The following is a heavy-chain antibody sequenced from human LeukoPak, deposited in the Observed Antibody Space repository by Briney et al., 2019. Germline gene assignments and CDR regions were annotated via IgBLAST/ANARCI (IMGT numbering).Heavy chain of an antibody. CDR3: ARAEGYADDFDY. CDR2: IWYDGSNK. Sequence: QPGRSLRLSCAASGFTFSSYGMHWVRQAPGKGLEWVAVIWYDGSNKYYADSVKGRFTISRDNYKNTLYLQMNSLRAEDTAVYYCARAEGYADDFDYWGQGTLVTVSS. V-gene: IGHV3-33*01. D-gene: IGHD5-18*01. CDR1: GFTFSSYG. J-gene: IGHJ4*02.